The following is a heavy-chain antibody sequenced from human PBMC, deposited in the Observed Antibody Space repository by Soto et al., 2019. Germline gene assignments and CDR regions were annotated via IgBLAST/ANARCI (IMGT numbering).Heavy chain of an antibody. J-gene: IGHJ6*02. D-gene: IGHD2-2*01. CDR1: GGSISSSNW. Sequence: LEILSLTCAVSGGSISSSNWWSWVRQPPGKGLEWIGEIYHSGSTNYNPSLKSRVTISVDKSKNQFSLKLSSVTAADTAVYYCAKREGEDIVLVPAAYYYYGMDVWGQGTTVTVSS. CDR2: IYHSGST. CDR3: AKREGEDIVLVPAAYYYYGMDV. V-gene: IGHV4-4*02.